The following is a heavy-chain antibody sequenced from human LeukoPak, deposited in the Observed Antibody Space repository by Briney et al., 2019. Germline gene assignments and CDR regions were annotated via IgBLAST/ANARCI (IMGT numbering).Heavy chain of an antibody. CDR1: GFTLSSYA. V-gene: IGHV3-23*01. Sequence: GGSLRLSCAASGFTLSSYATTWVRQAPGKGLEWVSAISGSGADTYYADSVKGRFTISRDTSKNTVYLQMDSLRDEDTAVYYCAKQLDSGNYYPTGDDYWGQGTLVTVSS. CDR2: ISGSGADT. CDR3: AKQLDSGNYYPTGDDY. D-gene: IGHD3-10*01. J-gene: IGHJ4*02.